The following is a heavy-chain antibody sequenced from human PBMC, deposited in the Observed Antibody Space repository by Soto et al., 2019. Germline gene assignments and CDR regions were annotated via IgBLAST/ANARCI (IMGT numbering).Heavy chain of an antibody. V-gene: IGHV3-30*04. CDR2: ISYDGKVT. CDR3: ARDKIPGPPEYLDD. J-gene: IGHJ4*02. Sequence: QVQLVESGGGVVQPGRSLRLSCAASGFTFSSYPMHWVRQAPGKGLEWVSVISYDGKVTYYADSVKGRFTISRDNSKNTLFLQLNSLRPEDTAVYYCARDKIPGPPEYLDDWGQGTLVTASS. CDR1: GFTFSSYP.